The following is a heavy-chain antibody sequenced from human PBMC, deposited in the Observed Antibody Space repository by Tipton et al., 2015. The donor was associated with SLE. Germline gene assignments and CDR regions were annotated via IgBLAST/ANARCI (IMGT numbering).Heavy chain of an antibody. CDR2: ISHSGST. V-gene: IGHV4-4*02. Sequence: TLSLTCAVSGGSISSSNWWSWVRQPPGKGLEWVGEISHSGSTNYNPSLKSRVTISVDTSKNQFSLKLSSVTAADTSVYYWARCSYSSSWYNWFDPLGQGTLVTVSS. D-gene: IGHD6-13*01. CDR3: ARCSYSSSWYNWFDP. CDR1: GGSISSSNW. J-gene: IGHJ5*02.